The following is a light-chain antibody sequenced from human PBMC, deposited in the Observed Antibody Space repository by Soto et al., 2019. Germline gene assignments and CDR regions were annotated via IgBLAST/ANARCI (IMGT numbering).Light chain of an antibody. CDR1: QSVSR. J-gene: IGKJ2*01. V-gene: IGKV3-20*01. CDR2: GAS. Sequence: EIVVTQSPGTLSLSPGERATLSCRASQSVSRLAWYQQKPGQAPRLLISGASSRATGIPDRFSGSGSGTDFTLTISGLEPEDFALYYCQQCYISPYTFGQGTNLEIK. CDR3: QQCYISPYT.